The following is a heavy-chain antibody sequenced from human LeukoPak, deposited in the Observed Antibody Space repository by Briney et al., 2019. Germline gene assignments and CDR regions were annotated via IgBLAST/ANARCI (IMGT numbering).Heavy chain of an antibody. V-gene: IGHV1-18*01. CDR1: GYTFTSYG. CDR2: ISAYNGNT. Sequence: ASVKVSCKASGYTFTSYGISWVRQAPGQGLEWMGWISAYNGNTNYAQKLQGRVTMTTDTSTSTAYMELSSLRSEDTAVYYCAREGYYYDSSGYSDWGQGTLVTVSS. D-gene: IGHD3-22*01. CDR3: AREGYYYDSSGYSD. J-gene: IGHJ4*02.